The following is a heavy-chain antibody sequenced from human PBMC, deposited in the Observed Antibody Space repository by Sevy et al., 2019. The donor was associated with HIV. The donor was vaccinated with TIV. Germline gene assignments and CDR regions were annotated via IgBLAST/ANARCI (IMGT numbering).Heavy chain of an antibody. Sequence: GGSLRLSCAASEFTFSSYGMHWVRQAPGKGLEWVAVISYDGSNKYYADSVKGRFTISRDNSKNTLYLQMNSLRAEDTAVYYCAKGRSPYYYYYMDVWGKGTTVTVSS. J-gene: IGHJ6*03. CDR1: EFTFSSYG. V-gene: IGHV3-30*18. CDR3: AKGRSPYYYYYMDV. CDR2: ISYDGSNK.